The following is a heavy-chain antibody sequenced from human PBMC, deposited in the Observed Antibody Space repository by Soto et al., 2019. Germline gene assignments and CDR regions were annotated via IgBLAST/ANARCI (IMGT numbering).Heavy chain of an antibody. CDR1: GCSISSSSYY. CDR3: ARRPYSRSWYRGWFDP. V-gene: IGHV4-39*01. CDR2: IYYSGST. Sequence: QLQLQESGPGLVMPSETLSLTCTVSGCSISSSSYYWGWIRQPPGKGLEWIGSIYYSGSTYYNPSLKRRVTIPVDPSKDQFSLQLSSVPAADTAVYYCARRPYSRSWYRGWFDPWGQGTLVTVSS. D-gene: IGHD6-13*01. J-gene: IGHJ5*02.